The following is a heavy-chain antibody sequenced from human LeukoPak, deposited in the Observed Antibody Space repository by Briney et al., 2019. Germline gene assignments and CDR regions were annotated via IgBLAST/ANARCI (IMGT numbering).Heavy chain of an antibody. D-gene: IGHD3-16*01. CDR3: ARYVGGADRRLADDAFDI. Sequence: GGSLTLSCAASGFTFSDYYMSWIRQAPGKGLEWFLYISSSGSTIYYADSVKDRFTISRDNAKNSLYLQMNSLRAEDTAVYYCARYVGGADRRLADDAFDIWGQGTMVTVSS. CDR2: ISSSGSTI. J-gene: IGHJ3*02. CDR1: GFTFSDYY. V-gene: IGHV3-11*01.